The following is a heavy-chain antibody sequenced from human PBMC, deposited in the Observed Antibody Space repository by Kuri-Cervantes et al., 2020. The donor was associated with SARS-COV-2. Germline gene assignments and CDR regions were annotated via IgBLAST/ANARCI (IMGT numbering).Heavy chain of an antibody. CDR1: GYAFTSYG. V-gene: IGHV1-18*01. CDR3: ARTVRGAFDI. Sequence: ASVKVSCKSSGYAFTSYGLSWVRQAPGQGLEWMGWISTYNRDINFAPKLRGRVTLTTDTSSSTAYMELRSLISDDTAVYYCARTVRGAFDIWGQGTLVTVSS. D-gene: IGHD3-10*02. J-gene: IGHJ3*02. CDR2: ISTYNRDI.